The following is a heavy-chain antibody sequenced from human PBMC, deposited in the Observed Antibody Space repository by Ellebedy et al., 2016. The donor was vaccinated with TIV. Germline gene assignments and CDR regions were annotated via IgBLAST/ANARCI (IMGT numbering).Heavy chain of an antibody. J-gene: IGHJ4*02. D-gene: IGHD3-10*01. CDR2: VYHTGST. V-gene: IGHV4-59*01. Sequence: MPSETLSLTCTVSGVSIRSYYWSWIRQPPGQGLEWIGYVYHTGSTNYNPSLRSRVTLAVDTPKNEFSLKLSSVTTADTAIYYCARDGVEDYFDYWGQGLLVTVSS. CDR3: ARDGVEDYFDY. CDR1: GVSIRSYY.